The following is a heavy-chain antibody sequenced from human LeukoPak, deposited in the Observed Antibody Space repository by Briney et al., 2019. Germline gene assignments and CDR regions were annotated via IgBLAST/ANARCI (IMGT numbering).Heavy chain of an antibody. J-gene: IGHJ2*01. CDR1: GFTFSSTYA. D-gene: IGHD4-17*01. CDR3: AKDHGDHAKNWYFDL. CDR2: ISGSGGST. V-gene: IGHV3-23*01. Sequence: GGSLRLSCAASGFTFSSTYATSWVRQAPGKGLEWVSVISGSGGSTYYADSVKGRFTISRDNSKNTLYLQMNSLRAEDTAVYYCAKDHGDHAKNWYFDLWGRGTLVTVSS.